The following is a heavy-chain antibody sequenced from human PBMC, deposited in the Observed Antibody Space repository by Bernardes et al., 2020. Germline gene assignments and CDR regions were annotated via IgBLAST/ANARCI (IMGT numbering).Heavy chain of an antibody. CDR3: ARVGDYGDYLRWFDP. V-gene: IGHV4-34*01. CDR2: INHSGST. CDR1: GGSFRVSY. D-gene: IGHD4-17*01. Sequence: SETLTLTCAVYGGSFRVSYWSWIRQLPGPGLAWIGEINHSGSTNYNPSLKSRVTISVDTSKNQFSLKLSSVTAADTAVFYCARVGDYGDYLRWFDPWGQGTLVTVSS. J-gene: IGHJ5*02.